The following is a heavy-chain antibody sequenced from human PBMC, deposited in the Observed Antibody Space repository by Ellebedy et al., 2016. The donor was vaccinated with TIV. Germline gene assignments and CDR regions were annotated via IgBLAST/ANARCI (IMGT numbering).Heavy chain of an antibody. D-gene: IGHD5-18*01. J-gene: IGHJ6*02. CDR2: IKPDGSEK. CDR3: ASTQLWQDYYYYGMDV. Sequence: GESLKISCVASGITFSRYWMTWVRQAPGKGLEWVAHIKPDGSEKYFVDSVKGRFTISRDNAKNSLYLLMNSLRAEDTAVYYCASTQLWQDYYYYGMDVWGQGTTVTVSS. CDR1: GITFSRYW. V-gene: IGHV3-7*03.